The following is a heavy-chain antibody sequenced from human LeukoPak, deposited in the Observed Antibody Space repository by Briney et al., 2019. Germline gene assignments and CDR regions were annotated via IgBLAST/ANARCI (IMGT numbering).Heavy chain of an antibody. CDR3: ARYSSGWYLPVI. CDR1: GGSISSSSYY. Sequence: LETLSLTCTVSGGSISSSSYYWGWIRQPPGKGLEWIGSIYYSGSTYYNPSLKSRVTISVDTSKNQFSLKLSSVTAADTAVYYCARYSSGWYLPVIWGQGTLVTVSS. J-gene: IGHJ4*02. V-gene: IGHV4-39*01. D-gene: IGHD6-19*01. CDR2: IYYSGST.